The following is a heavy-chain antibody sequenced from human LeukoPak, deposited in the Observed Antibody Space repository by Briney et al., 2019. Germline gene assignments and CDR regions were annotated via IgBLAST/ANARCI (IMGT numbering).Heavy chain of an antibody. D-gene: IGHD3-16*02. CDR3: ARDSRQLRLGELSFNWFDP. Sequence: PGGSLRLSCAASGFTFSSYAMSWVRQAPGKGLEWVSGISGSGDNTYYADSVKGRFTISRDNSKNTLYLQMNSLRAEDTAVYYCARDSRQLRLGELSFNWFDPWGQGTLVTVSS. V-gene: IGHV3-23*01. J-gene: IGHJ5*02. CDR2: ISGSGDNT. CDR1: GFTFSSYA.